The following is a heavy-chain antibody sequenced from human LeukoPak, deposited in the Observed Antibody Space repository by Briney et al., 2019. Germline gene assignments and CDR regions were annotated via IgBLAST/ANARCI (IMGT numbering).Heavy chain of an antibody. V-gene: IGHV1-2*04. Sequence: ASVKVSCKASGYTFTGYYMHWVRQAPGQGLEWMGWINPNSGGTNYAQKFQGWVTMTRDTSISTAYMELSRLRSDDTAVYYRARDTIAVAAPTGYYFDYWGQGTLVTVSS. CDR3: ARDTIAVAAPTGYYFDY. CDR2: INPNSGGT. CDR1: GYTFTGYY. D-gene: IGHD6-19*01. J-gene: IGHJ4*02.